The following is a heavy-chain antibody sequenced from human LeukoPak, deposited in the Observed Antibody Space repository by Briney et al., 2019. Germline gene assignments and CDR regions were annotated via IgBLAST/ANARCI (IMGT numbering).Heavy chain of an antibody. V-gene: IGHV3-23*01. CDR1: GFTFSSYA. CDR3: AKDIVSYYDSSGPFDY. Sequence: GGSLRLSCAASGFTFSSYAMSWVRQAPGKGLEWVSAISGSGGSTYYADSVKGRFTISRDNAKNSLYLQMNSLRTEDTALYYCAKDIVSYYDSSGPFDYWGQGTLVTVSS. D-gene: IGHD3-22*01. CDR2: ISGSGGST. J-gene: IGHJ4*02.